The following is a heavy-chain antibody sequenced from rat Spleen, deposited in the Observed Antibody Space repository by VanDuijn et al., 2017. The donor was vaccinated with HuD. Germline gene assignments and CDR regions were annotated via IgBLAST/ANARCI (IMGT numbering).Heavy chain of an antibody. CDR2: ITNSAGST. D-gene: IGHD1-10*01. J-gene: IGHJ3*01. CDR1: GFTFKNYW. Sequence: EVQLVESGGGLVQPGRSLKLSCVASGFTFKNYWMTWIRQAPGKGLEWVASITNSAGSTYYPDSVKGRFTISRDPAENTLYLQMGSLRSEDTATYYCTTENYWFAYWGQGTLVTVSS. V-gene: IGHV5-31*01. CDR3: TTENYWFAY.